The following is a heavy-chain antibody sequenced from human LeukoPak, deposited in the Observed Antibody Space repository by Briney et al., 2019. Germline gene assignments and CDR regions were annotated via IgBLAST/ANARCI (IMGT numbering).Heavy chain of an antibody. V-gene: IGHV1-24*01. J-gene: IGHJ6*02. CDR3: TTMGANGSGSYTPYYYGMDV. D-gene: IGHD3-10*01. CDR2: FDPEVGET. CDR1: GYSLTEIS. Sequence: GASVKVSCKVSGYSLTEISMHWVRQAPGKGLEWMGGFDPEVGETIYAQKFQGRVTMTEDTSTDTAYMDLRSLRSEDTAVYYCTTMGANGSGSYTPYYYGMDVWGQGTTVTVSS.